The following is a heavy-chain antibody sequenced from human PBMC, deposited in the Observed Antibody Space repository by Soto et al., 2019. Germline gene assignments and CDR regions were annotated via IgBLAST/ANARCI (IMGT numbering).Heavy chain of an antibody. CDR3: AKIDPWGYGWARPFDS. CDR1: GFIFRNYA. CDR2: ITGGGDAT. D-gene: IGHD5-18*01. V-gene: IGHV3-23*01. Sequence: EVQLLDSGGGLVQPGGSLRLSCAASGFIFRNYAMTWVRQAPGKGLEWVSSITGGGDATYYADSVKGRFTFSRDNSKNRLYLEMNSLRADDTATYYCAKIDPWGYGWARPFDSWGQGTLVTVSS. J-gene: IGHJ4*02.